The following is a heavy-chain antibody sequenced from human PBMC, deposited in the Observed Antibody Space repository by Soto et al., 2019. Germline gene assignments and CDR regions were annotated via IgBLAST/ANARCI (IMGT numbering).Heavy chain of an antibody. CDR2: IYYSGST. V-gene: IGHV4-39*07. D-gene: IGHD3-22*01. Sequence: SETLSLTCTVSGGSISSSSYYWGWIHQPPGKGLEWIGSIYYSGSTYYNPSLKSRVTISVDTSKNHFSLKLSSVTAADTAVYYCARRPYDSSGYYDYWGQGTLVTVSS. CDR1: GGSISSSSYY. CDR3: ARRPYDSSGYYDY. J-gene: IGHJ4*02.